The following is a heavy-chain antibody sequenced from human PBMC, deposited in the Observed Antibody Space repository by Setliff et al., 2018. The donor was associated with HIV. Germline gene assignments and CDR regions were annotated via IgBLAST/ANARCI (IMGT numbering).Heavy chain of an antibody. CDR1: GYTFSQYG. Sequence: ASVKVSCKSSGYTFSQYGISWVRQAPGQGLEWMGWINAYNGNTNYAQELQGRVTMTTDTSTSTVYMELRSLRSDDTAVYYCAREGYSGSYFNYYYYLDVWGKGTTVTVSS. D-gene: IGHD1-26*01. CDR2: INAYNGNT. J-gene: IGHJ6*03. V-gene: IGHV1-18*01. CDR3: AREGYSGSYFNYYYYLDV.